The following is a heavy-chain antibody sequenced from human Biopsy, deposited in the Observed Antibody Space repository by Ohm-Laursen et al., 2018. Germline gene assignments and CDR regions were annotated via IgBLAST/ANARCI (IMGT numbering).Heavy chain of an antibody. CDR3: AIYGGTEPEGD. V-gene: IGHV1-18*01. CDR2: IRPLNGDT. J-gene: IGHJ4*02. D-gene: IGHD3-16*01. CDR1: GYNFISYS. Sequence: GSSVKVSCKPSGYNFISYSINWVRQAPGQGLEWMGWIRPLNGDTKYGQKFQDRVTMTTDTSTSTVYMELTSLRSDDTAVYYCAIYGGTEPEGDWGQGTLVTVSS.